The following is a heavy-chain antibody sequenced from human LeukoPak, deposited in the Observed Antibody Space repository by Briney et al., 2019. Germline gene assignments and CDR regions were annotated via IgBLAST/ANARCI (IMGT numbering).Heavy chain of an antibody. D-gene: IGHD3-22*01. CDR1: GYTFTSYY. CDR2: INPSGGST. V-gene: IGHV1-46*01. J-gene: IGHJ4*02. CDR3: ARDSSGYSEWLEKGDY. Sequence: ASVKVSCKASGYTFTSYYMHWVRQAPGQGLEWMGIINPSGGSTSYAQKFQGRATMTRDTSTSTVYMELSSLRSEDTAVYYCARDSSGYSEWLEKGDYWGQGTLVTVSS.